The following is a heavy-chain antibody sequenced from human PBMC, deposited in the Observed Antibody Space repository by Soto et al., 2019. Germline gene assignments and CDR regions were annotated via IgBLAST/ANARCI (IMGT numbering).Heavy chain of an antibody. J-gene: IGHJ4*02. V-gene: IGHV4-30-2*05. CDR3: ASRHSSPYFDY. D-gene: IGHD6-13*01. CDR1: GGSISSGGYS. CDR2: IYHSGRT. Sequence: SETLSLTCAVSGGSISSGGYSWSWIRQPPGKGLEWIGYIYHSGRTFYNPSLKSRVTISVDTSKNQFSLKLNSVTAADTAVYYCASRHSSPYFDYWGQGTLVTVSS.